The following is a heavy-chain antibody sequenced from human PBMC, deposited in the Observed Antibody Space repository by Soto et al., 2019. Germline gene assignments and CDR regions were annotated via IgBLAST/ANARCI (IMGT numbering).Heavy chain of an antibody. J-gene: IGHJ5*02. D-gene: IGHD2-2*01. CDR1: GFTFSSYA. CDR2: ISYYGSNK. Sequence: QVQLVESGGGVVQPARSLRLSCAASGFTFSSYAMHWVRQAPGNGLEWVAVISYYGSNKYYADSVKGRFTISRDNSQHTRYLQLNSRGAADKAVYFCARAGTVIVVVPAALGFDPWGKGPLVAVAS. V-gene: IGHV3-30*14. CDR3: ARAGTVIVVVPAALGFDP.